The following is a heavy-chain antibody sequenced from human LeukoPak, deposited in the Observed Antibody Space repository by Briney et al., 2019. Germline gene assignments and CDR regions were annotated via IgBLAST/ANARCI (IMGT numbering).Heavy chain of an antibody. CDR2: MNPNSGNT. Sequence: ASVKVSCKASGYTFTSYDINWVRQATGQGLEWMGWMNPNSGNTGYAQKFQGRVTMTRNTSISTAYMELSSLRSEDTAVYYCARDDGSGSLYYYYYGMDVWGQGTTVTVSS. CDR1: GYTFTSYD. J-gene: IGHJ6*02. CDR3: ARDDGSGSLYYYYYGMDV. D-gene: IGHD3-10*01. V-gene: IGHV1-8*01.